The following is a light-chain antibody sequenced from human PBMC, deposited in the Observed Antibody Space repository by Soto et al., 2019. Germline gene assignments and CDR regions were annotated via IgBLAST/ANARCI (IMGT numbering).Light chain of an antibody. Sequence: DIQMTQSPSSVSAVVGDRVTITCRASQDITRWLAWYQQQPGRAPKLLIYAASTLQGGVPSRFSGIGSGKDFTITISSLRPEDFATYYCQQAHSFPVNFGQGTRLEI. J-gene: IGKJ5*01. CDR3: QQAHSFPVN. CDR2: AAS. CDR1: QDITRW. V-gene: IGKV1-12*01.